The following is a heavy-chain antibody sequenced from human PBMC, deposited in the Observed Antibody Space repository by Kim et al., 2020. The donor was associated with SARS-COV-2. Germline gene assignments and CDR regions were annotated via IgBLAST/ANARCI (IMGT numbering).Heavy chain of an antibody. V-gene: IGHV3-33*01. CDR3: ARVSLTGTWAGWFDP. D-gene: IGHD1-7*01. Sequence: GGSLRLSCAASGFTFSSFVMHWVRQAPGKGLEWVAVIWYDGSNTYYTDSVKGRFTISRDNSKNTLYLQMNSLRAEDTAVYYCARVSLTGTWAGWFDPWGQGTLVTVSS. CDR1: GFTFSSFV. J-gene: IGHJ5*02. CDR2: IWYDGSNT.